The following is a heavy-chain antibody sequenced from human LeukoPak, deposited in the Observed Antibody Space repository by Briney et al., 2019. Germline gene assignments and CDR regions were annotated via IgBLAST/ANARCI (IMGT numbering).Heavy chain of an antibody. CDR3: ARDLVVGLFDP. Sequence: GGSLRLSCAASGFTFSSYAMHWVRQAPGKGLEWVAVISYDGSNKYYADSVKGRFTISRDNSKNTLYLQMNSLRAEDTAVYYCARDLVVGLFDPWGQGTLVTVSS. V-gene: IGHV3-30*04. D-gene: IGHD3-22*01. J-gene: IGHJ5*02. CDR1: GFTFSSYA. CDR2: ISYDGSNK.